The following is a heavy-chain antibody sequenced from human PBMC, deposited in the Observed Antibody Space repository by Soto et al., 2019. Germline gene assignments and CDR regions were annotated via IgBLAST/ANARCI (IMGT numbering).Heavy chain of an antibody. Sequence: PGESLKISCKGSGYSFTSYWIGWVRQMPGKGLECMGIIYPSDSDTNYSPSFQGHVTISADKSISTAYLQWSSLKASDTAIYYCARLYDSSGYYSYRPYGMDVWGQGTTVTVS. CDR2: IYPSDSDT. J-gene: IGHJ6*02. V-gene: IGHV5-51*01. CDR3: ARLYDSSGYYSYRPYGMDV. D-gene: IGHD3-22*01. CDR1: GYSFTSYW.